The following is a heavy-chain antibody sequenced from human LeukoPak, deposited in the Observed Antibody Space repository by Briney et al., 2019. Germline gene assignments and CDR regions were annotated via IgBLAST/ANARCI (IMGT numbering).Heavy chain of an antibody. CDR1: GFTFSDYY. D-gene: IGHD3-22*01. V-gene: IGHV3-11*01. J-gene: IGHJ4*02. CDR2: ISSSGSTI. Sequence: GGSLRLSCAASGFTFSDYYMSWIHQAPGKGLEWVSYISSSGSTIYYADSVKGRFTISRDNAKNSLYLQMHSLRAEDTAVYYCAREWGSYYYDSSGYFYWGQGTLVTVSS. CDR3: AREWGSYYYDSSGYFY.